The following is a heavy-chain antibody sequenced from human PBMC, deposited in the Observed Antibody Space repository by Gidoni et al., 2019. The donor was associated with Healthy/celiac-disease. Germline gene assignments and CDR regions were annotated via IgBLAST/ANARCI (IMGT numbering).Heavy chain of an antibody. CDR2: INHSGST. CDR3: ARGVGQWLVTRSYYFDY. Sequence: QVQLQQWGAGLLKPSETLSITCAVDGGSFSGYYWSWIGQPPGKGLEWIGEINHSGSTNYNPSLKSRVTISVDTSKNQFSLKLSSVTAADTAVYYCARGVGQWLVTRSYYFDYWGQGTLVTVSS. CDR1: GGSFSGYY. D-gene: IGHD6-19*01. J-gene: IGHJ4*02. V-gene: IGHV4-34*01.